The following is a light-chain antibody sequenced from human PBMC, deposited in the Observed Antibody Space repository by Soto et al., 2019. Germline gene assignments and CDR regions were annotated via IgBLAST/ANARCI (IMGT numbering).Light chain of an antibody. CDR1: QSVSSN. CDR3: QQYDNWPIT. J-gene: IGKJ5*01. CDR2: GAS. V-gene: IGKV3-15*01. Sequence: ERVMMQSPATLSVSPGERATLSCRSSQSVSSNLAWYQQKPGQAPRLFIYGASTRATAIPPRFSGSGSGTEFTLTISSLQSEDFAVYYCQQYDNWPITFGQGTRLEIK.